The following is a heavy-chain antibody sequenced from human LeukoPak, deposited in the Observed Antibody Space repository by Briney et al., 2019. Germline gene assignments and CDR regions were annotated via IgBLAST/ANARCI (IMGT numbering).Heavy chain of an antibody. D-gene: IGHD1-26*01. CDR1: GFTVSTKY. Sequence: PGGSLRLSCAASGFTVSTKYMSWVRQAPGKGLEWVSVIYSGGSTEYADSVKARFTIFRDNSKNTLYLQMNSLRAEDTAVYYCATRTHSGHYIGYFDYWGQGTLVTVSS. CDR3: ATRTHSGHYIGYFDY. V-gene: IGHV3-66*01. CDR2: IYSGGST. J-gene: IGHJ4*02.